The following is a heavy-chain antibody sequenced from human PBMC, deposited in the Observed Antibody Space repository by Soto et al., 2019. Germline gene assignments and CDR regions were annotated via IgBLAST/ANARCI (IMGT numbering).Heavy chain of an antibody. CDR3: AKDPPTTGTTFDY. J-gene: IGHJ4*02. D-gene: IGHD1-1*01. CDR1: GFTVSSFA. CDR2: INKSGGST. V-gene: IGHV3-23*01. Sequence: PGGPLRLSCAASGFTVSSFAMSWVRQAPGKGLEWVSTINKSGGSTYYADSVKGRFTISRDNSKNMLFLQINGLRAEDTAVYYCAKDPPTTGTTFDYWGRGTLVTV.